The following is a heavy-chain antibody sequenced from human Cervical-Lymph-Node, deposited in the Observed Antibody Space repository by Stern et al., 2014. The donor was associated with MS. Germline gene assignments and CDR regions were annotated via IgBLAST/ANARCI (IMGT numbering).Heavy chain of an antibody. CDR3: ARDSHFAMDV. Sequence: VQLVESGGGLVKPGGSLRLSCAASGFTFSPYNMNWVRPAPGKGLEWVSSITSSRAYKHHADSVKGRFTISRDNAKNSVFLQMSSLRAEDTAVYYCARDSHFAMDVWGQGTTVTVSS. CDR1: GFTFSPYN. CDR2: ITSSRAYK. V-gene: IGHV3-21*01. J-gene: IGHJ6*02.